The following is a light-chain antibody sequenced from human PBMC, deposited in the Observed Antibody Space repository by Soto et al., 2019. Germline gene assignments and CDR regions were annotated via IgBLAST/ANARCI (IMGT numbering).Light chain of an antibody. CDR3: QQYYNWPRT. CDR1: ENIYTN. CDR2: GAS. Sequence: IVLTQSPATLSVSPGKRATLSCRASENIYTNLAWYQQKQGQAPRLLLYGASTRATGLPARFSGTGSGTEFNLTINSLQAEDSAVYYCQQYYNWPRTFGQGTRLEIK. J-gene: IGKJ5*01. V-gene: IGKV3-15*01.